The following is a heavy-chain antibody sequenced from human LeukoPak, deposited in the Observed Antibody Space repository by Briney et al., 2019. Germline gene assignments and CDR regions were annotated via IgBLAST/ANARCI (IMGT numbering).Heavy chain of an antibody. V-gene: IGHV1-69*05. D-gene: IGHD2-21*02. CDR3: ARVIRDPNWFDP. J-gene: IGHJ5*02. CDR2: IIPIFGTA. Sequence: KPGSSVKVSCKASGGTFSSYAISWVRQAPGQGLEWMGRIIPIFGTANHAQKFQGRVTITTDESTSTAYMELSSLRSEDTAVYYCARVIRDPNWFDPWGQGTLVTVSS. CDR1: GGTFSSYA.